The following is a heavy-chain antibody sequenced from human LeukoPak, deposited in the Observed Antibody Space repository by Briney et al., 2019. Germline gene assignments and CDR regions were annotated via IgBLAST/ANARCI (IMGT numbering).Heavy chain of an antibody. CDR2: IRTKANNYVP. CDR3: SAGPSGWTEFFRH. J-gene: IGHJ1*01. D-gene: IGHD6-19*01. Sequence: GGSLRLSCAAPAFSLSDLTIHWVRPASGRGLEWVARIRTKANNYVPEYGASVKGRFTISRDDAKNTAYLQMNSLKTDDTAIYYCSAGPSGWTEFFRHWGQGTLVTVSS. V-gene: IGHV3-73*01. CDR1: AFSLSDLT.